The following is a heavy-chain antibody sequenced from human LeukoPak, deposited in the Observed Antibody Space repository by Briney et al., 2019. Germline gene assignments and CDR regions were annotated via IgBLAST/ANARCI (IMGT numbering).Heavy chain of an antibody. CDR2: ISGSGGST. V-gene: IGHV3-23*01. CDR3: AEDKDPRHYYDSSGSPLDY. D-gene: IGHD3-22*01. Sequence: GGSLRLSCVASGFTLSNYAMSWVRQAPGKGLEWVSGISGSGGSTYYADSVKGRLTISRDNSKNTLYLQMNSLRAEDTAVYHCAEDKDPRHYYDSSGSPLDYWGQGTLVTVSS. J-gene: IGHJ4*02. CDR1: GFTLSNYA.